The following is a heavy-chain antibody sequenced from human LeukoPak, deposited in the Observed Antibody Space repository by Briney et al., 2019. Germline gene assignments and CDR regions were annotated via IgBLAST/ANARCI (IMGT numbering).Heavy chain of an antibody. CDR2: IYYSGST. Sequence: PSETLSLTCTVSGGSISSYYWSWIRQPPGKGLEWIGYIYYSGSTNYNPPLKSRVTISVDTSKNQFSLKLSSVTAADTAVYYCARGHRWGRIWFDPWGQGTLVTVSS. V-gene: IGHV4-59*01. CDR1: GGSISSYY. D-gene: IGHD3-16*01. J-gene: IGHJ5*02. CDR3: ARGHRWGRIWFDP.